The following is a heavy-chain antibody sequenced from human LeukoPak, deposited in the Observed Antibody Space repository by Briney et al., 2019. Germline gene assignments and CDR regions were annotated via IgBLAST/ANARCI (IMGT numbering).Heavy chain of an antibody. Sequence: GGSLRLSCAASGFTFSSYNMNWVRQAPGKGLEWVSYISDSSTTIYYADSVKGRFTISRDNSKNTLYLQMNSLRAEDTAVYYCVRDYGGSSPLDYWGQGTLVTVSS. CDR2: ISDSSTTI. J-gene: IGHJ4*02. V-gene: IGHV3-48*01. CDR3: VRDYGGSSPLDY. CDR1: GFTFSSYN. D-gene: IGHD4-23*01.